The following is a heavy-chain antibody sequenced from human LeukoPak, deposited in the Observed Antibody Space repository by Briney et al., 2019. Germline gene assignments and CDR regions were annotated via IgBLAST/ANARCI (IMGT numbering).Heavy chain of an antibody. CDR3: AGGFEFGELSLHY. Sequence: SQTLSLTCAISGDSVSSNSAAWNWIRQSPSRGLEWLGRTYYRSKWYNDYAVSVKSRITINPDTSKNQFSLRPNSVTPEDTAVYYCAGGFEFGELSLHYWGQGTLVTVSS. J-gene: IGHJ4*02. CDR1: GDSVSSNSAA. CDR2: TYYRSKWYN. D-gene: IGHD3-10*01. V-gene: IGHV6-1*01.